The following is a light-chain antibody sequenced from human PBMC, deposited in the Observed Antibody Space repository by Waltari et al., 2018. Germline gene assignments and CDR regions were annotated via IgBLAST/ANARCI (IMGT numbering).Light chain of an antibody. J-gene: IGKJ2*01. CDR1: QNINKW. Sequence: DIQMTQYPSTLSASIGDRVTIPCRASQNINKWLAWYQQKPGKAPKLLISEASNLESGVPSRCSGSGSGTEFSLTISSLQPDDFVTYYCLQYDTYYTFGQGTKL. CDR2: EAS. CDR3: LQYDTYYT. V-gene: IGKV1-5*03.